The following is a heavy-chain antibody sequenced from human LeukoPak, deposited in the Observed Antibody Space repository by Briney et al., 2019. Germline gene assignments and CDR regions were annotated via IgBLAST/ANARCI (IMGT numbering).Heavy chain of an antibody. Sequence: PSETLSLTCTVSGGSISSSSYYWGWIRQPPGKGLEWIGSIYYSGSTYYNRSLKSRVTISVDTSKNQFSLTLSSVTAAETAVNYCAREGHYYDSSGLDYWGQGTLVTVSS. CDR1: GGSISSSSYY. D-gene: IGHD3-22*01. CDR3: AREGHYYDSSGLDY. CDR2: IYYSGST. J-gene: IGHJ4*02. V-gene: IGHV4-39*07.